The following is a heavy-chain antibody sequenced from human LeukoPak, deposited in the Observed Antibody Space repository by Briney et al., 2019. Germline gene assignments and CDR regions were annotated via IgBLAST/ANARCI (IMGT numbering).Heavy chain of an antibody. Sequence: GASVKVSCKASGGTFSSYAISWVRQAPGQGLEWMGGIIPIFGTANYAQKFQGRVTITTDEYTSTAYMELSSLRSEDTLVYYCALSSRGSAFDYWGQGTLVTVSS. D-gene: IGHD6-19*01. CDR1: GGTFSSYA. V-gene: IGHV1-69*05. J-gene: IGHJ4*02. CDR2: IIPIFGTA. CDR3: ALSSRGSAFDY.